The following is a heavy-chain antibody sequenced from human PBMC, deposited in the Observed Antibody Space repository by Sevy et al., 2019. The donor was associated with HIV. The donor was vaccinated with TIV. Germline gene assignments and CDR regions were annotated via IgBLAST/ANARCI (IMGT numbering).Heavy chain of an antibody. J-gene: IGHJ6*02. Sequence: ASVKVSCKGYGYIFNNYGITWVRQAPGQGLEWMGWISGFEENTHIAPKFQGRVTMTTDTSTSTAYMELRSLRSDDTAVYYCARDSMPLIQGIIMTPYLYGKDVWGQGTTVTVSS. CDR3: ARDSMPLIQGIIMTPYLYGKDV. D-gene: IGHD3-10*01. CDR1: GYIFNNYG. V-gene: IGHV1-18*01. CDR2: ISGFEENT.